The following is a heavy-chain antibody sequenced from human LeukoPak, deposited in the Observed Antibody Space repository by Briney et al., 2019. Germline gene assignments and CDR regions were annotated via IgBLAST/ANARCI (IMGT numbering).Heavy chain of an antibody. J-gene: IGHJ4*02. CDR3: ARADTQLVDY. CDR1: GGSITGYF. D-gene: IGHD1-1*01. CDR2: SNYSGST. V-gene: IGHV4-59*01. Sequence: PSETLSLTCTVSGGSITGYFWNWIRQSPGKGLEWIGYSNYSGSTNYSPSLRSRVTISVDTSTNQLSLILRSVTGADTAVYYCARADTQLVDYWGQGTRVIVSS.